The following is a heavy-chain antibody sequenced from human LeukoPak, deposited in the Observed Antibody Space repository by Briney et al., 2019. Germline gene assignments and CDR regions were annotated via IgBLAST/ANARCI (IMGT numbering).Heavy chain of an antibody. D-gene: IGHD1-7*01. Sequence: SETLSLTCCGSGGSLGGYYWAWIRQPPGKGLEWIGEIHYNGVTNDNPSLKSRMSMSVDEAKSQFPLRLRSVTAADTAVYYCARSGNYPARKTDSWGQGTLVTVSS. CDR3: ARSGNYPARKTDS. CDR1: GGSLGGYY. CDR2: IHYNGVT. V-gene: IGHV4-34*01. J-gene: IGHJ4*02.